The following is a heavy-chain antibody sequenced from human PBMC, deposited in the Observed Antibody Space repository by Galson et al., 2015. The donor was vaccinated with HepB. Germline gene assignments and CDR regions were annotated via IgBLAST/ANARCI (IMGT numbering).Heavy chain of an antibody. CDR1: GGTFSSYT. CDR3: AKAGYYDSSGYYPLDY. CDR2: IIPILGIA. Sequence: SVKVSCKASGGTFSSYTISWVRQAPGQGLEWMGRIIPILGIANYAQKFQGRVTITADKSTSTAYMELSSLRSEDTAVYYCAKAGYYDSSGYYPLDYWGQGTLVTVSS. V-gene: IGHV1-69*02. J-gene: IGHJ4*02. D-gene: IGHD3-22*01.